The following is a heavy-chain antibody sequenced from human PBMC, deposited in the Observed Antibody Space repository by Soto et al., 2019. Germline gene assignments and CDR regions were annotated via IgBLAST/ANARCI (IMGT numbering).Heavy chain of an antibody. Sequence: GESLKISCNGSGYSFTSYWIGWVRQMPGKGLEWMGIIYPGDSDTRYSPSFQGQVTISADKSISTAYLQWSSLKASDTAMYYCARLGGYSYGSLYYYYYGMDVWGQGNTVTVSS. CDR3: ARLGGYSYGSLYYYYYGMDV. V-gene: IGHV5-51*01. CDR2: IYPGDSDT. J-gene: IGHJ6*02. D-gene: IGHD5-18*01. CDR1: GYSFTSYW.